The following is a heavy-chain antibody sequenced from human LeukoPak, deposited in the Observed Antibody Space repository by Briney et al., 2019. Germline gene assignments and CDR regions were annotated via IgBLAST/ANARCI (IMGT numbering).Heavy chain of an antibody. CDR2: FDLEDGET. CDR1: GYTLTELS. D-gene: IGHD5-12*01. Sequence: ASVTVSCKVSGYTLTELSMHWVRQAPGTGLERMGGFDLEDGETIYAQKFQGRVTMTEDTSTDTAYMELSSLRSEDTAVYYCATQLTPGRYGGYVDYWGQGTLVTVSS. V-gene: IGHV1-24*01. CDR3: ATQLTPGRYGGYVDY. J-gene: IGHJ4*02.